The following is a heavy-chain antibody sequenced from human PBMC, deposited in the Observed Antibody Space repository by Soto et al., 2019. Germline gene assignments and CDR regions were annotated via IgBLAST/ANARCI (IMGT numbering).Heavy chain of an antibody. D-gene: IGHD3-10*01. CDR1: GGSISSGGYY. CDR2: IYYSGST. V-gene: IGHV4-31*03. J-gene: IGHJ6*02. CDR3: ARDRGVRHAYYYYYGMDV. Sequence: PSETLSLTCTVSGGSISSGGYYWSWIRQHPGKGLEWIGYIYYSGSTYYNPSLKSRVTISVDTSKNQFSLKLSSVTAADTAVYYCARDRGVRHAYYYYYGMDVWGQGTTVTVSS.